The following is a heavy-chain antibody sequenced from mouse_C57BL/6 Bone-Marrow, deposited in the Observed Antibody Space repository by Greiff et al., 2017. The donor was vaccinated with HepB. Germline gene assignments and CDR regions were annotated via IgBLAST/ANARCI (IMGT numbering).Heavy chain of an antibody. J-gene: IGHJ1*03. D-gene: IGHD1-1*01. CDR2: IYPRDGST. CDR3: ARDRITTVVATPFYWYFDV. CDR1: GYTFTSYD. Sequence: VQLKESGPELVKPGASVKLSCKASGYTFTSYDINWVKQRPGQGLEWIGWIYPRDGSTKYNEKFKGQATLTVDTSSSTTYMELHSLTSEDSAVYFCARDRITTVVATPFYWYFDVWGTGTTVTVSS. V-gene: IGHV1-85*01.